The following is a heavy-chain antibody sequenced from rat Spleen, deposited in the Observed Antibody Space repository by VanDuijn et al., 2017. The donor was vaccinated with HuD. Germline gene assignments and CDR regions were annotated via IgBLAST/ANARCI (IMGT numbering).Heavy chain of an antibody. CDR2: IDSAGST. J-gene: IGHJ2*01. Sequence: VHLQESGPGLVKPSQSLSLTCSVTGYSITTAYRWNWIRKFPGNKLEWMGYIDSAGSTNYNPSLKSRISITRDTSKNQFFLQVNSVTTEDTATYYCGTTPSRDFDCWGQGVMVTVSS. CDR3: GTTPSRDFDC. D-gene: IGHD1-10*01. V-gene: IGHV3-3*01. CDR1: GYSITTAYR.